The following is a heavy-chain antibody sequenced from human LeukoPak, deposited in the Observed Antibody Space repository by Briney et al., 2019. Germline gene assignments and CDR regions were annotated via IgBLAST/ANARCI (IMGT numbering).Heavy chain of an antibody. CDR3: GFDFDY. Sequence: GGSLRLSCAASGFTFSNAWMSWVRQGPGKGLEWVGLIKSKTDGGTTDYAAPVKGRFTISRDDSKNTLYLQMNSLKIEDTAVYYCGFDFDYWGQGTLVTVSS. V-gene: IGHV3-15*01. J-gene: IGHJ4*02. CDR1: GFTFSNAW. CDR2: IKSKTDGGTT.